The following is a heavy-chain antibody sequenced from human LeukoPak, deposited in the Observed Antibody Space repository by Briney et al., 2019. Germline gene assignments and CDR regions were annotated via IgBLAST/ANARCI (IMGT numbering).Heavy chain of an antibody. CDR1: GLTFSSQW. V-gene: IGHV3-74*01. Sequence: GGSLRLSCAASGLTFSSQWMHWVRQAPGKGLVWVSRITNDGSSTTYADSVKGRFTISRDNSKNTLYLQMNSLRAEDTAVYYCARGPAVGYDFWSGYAFDYWGQGTLVTVSS. CDR3: ARGPAVGYDFWSGYAFDY. J-gene: IGHJ4*02. D-gene: IGHD3-3*01. CDR2: ITNDGSST.